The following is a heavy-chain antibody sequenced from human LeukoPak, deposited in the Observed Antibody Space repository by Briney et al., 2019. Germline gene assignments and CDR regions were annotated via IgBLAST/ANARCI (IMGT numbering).Heavy chain of an antibody. V-gene: IGHV3-7*01. D-gene: IGHD1-7*01. J-gene: IGHJ4*02. CDR3: ARGWNYAFRFDY. CDR1: GFTFSDYW. CDR2: IKQDGSEK. Sequence: SGGSLRLSCAASGFTFSDYWMTCVRQAPGKGLEWVAHIKQDGSEKYYVDSVKGRFTISRDNAKNLLYLQMNSLGAEDTAVYYCARGWNYAFRFDYWGQGTLVTVSS.